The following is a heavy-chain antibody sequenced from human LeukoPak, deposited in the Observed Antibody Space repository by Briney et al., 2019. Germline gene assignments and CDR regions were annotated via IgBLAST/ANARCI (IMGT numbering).Heavy chain of an antibody. D-gene: IGHD4-17*01. J-gene: IGHJ6*02. CDR1: GYTFTSYG. CDR2: FSAYNGNT. V-gene: IGHV1-18*01. CDR3: ARESYGDYEEYYYGMDV. Sequence: ASVKVSCKASGYTFTSYGISWVRQAPGQGLEWMGWFSAYNGNTNYAQKLHGRVTMTTDTSTSTAYMELRSLRSDDTAVYYCARESYGDYEEYYYGMDVWGQGTTVTVSS.